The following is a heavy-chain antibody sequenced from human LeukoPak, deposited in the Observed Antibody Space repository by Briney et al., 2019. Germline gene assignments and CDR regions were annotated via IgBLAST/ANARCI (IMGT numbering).Heavy chain of an antibody. CDR2: ISSSGSTI. J-gene: IGHJ4*02. V-gene: IGHV3-48*04. Sequence: PGGSLRLSCAASGFTFSSYSMDWVRQAPGKGLEWVSYISSSGSTIYYADSVKGRFTISRDNAKNSLYLQMNSLRAEDTAVYYCARVDYGGNSEDYWGQGTLVTVSS. CDR3: ARVDYGGNSEDY. CDR1: GFTFSSYS. D-gene: IGHD4-23*01.